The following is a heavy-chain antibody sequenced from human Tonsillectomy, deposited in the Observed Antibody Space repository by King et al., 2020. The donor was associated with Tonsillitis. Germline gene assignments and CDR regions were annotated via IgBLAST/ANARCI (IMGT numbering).Heavy chain of an antibody. Sequence: VQLVESGGGLVQPGGSLKVSCEASGFTFSDSAMHWVRQAPGKGLEWVGRVRSKANNYATAYAASVKGRFTIFRDDSKNTAYLQMNGLKTEDTAVYYCTGSEHLAAFDYWGQGTLVTVSS. CDR1: GFTFSDSA. CDR3: TGSEHLAAFDY. CDR2: VRSKANNYAT. J-gene: IGHJ4*02. V-gene: IGHV3-73*02.